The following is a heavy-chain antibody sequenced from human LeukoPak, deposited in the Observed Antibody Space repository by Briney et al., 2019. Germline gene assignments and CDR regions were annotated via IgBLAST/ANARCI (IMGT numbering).Heavy chain of an antibody. CDR2: ISGRSGST. J-gene: IGHJ4*02. CDR3: AKWGDYDVLTGYYVSDF. V-gene: IGHV3-23*01. CDR1: GFIFSNYA. Sequence: QTGGSLRLSCAASGFIFSNYAMYWVRQAPGKGLEWVSAISGRSGSTYYADSVKGRFTISRDSSKNTLYLQMNSLRADDTAVYYCAKWGDYDVLTGYYVSDFWGQGTLVTVPS. D-gene: IGHD3-9*01.